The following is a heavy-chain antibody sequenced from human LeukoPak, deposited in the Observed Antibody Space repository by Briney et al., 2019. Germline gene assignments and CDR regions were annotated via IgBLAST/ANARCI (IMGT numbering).Heavy chain of an antibody. CDR1: GGSFSGYY. D-gene: IGHD2-2*01. J-gene: IGHJ6*04. CDR3: AGRYCSSTSCYFHYYYGMDV. V-gene: IGHV4-34*01. CDR2: INHSGST. Sequence: PSETLSLTCAVYGGSFSGYYWCWIRQPPGKGLEWIGEINHSGSTNYNPSLQSRVTISVDTSKNQFSLELSSVTAADTAVYYCAGRYCSSTSCYFHYYYGMDVWGKGTTVTVSS.